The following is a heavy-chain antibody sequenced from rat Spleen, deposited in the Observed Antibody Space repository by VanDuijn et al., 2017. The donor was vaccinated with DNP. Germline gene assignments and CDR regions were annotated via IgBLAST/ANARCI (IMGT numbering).Heavy chain of an antibody. V-gene: IGHV5-31*01. CDR2: ITSSGGST. J-gene: IGHJ2*01. Sequence: EVQLVESGGDLVQPGRSLKLSCVASGFTFNNYWMTWIRQVPGKGLEWIASITSSGGSTYYQDSMKGRFIISRDNAKNTLYLQVSSLRSEDTATDYCARDYGSYPYYFDYWGQGVMVTVSS. CDR1: GFTFNNYW. D-gene: IGHD1-3*01. CDR3: ARDYGSYPYYFDY.